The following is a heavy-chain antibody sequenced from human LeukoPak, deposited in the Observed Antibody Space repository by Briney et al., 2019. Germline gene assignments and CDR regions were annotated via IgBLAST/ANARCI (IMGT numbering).Heavy chain of an antibody. CDR3: ARIFTPPGTTMYYMDV. V-gene: IGHV1-2*02. D-gene: IGHD1-7*01. J-gene: IGHJ6*03. Sequence: PSVKVSCKASGYTFTDYNLHWVRQAPGQGLEWMGWINPNSGGTNYAQKFQGRVTTTRDTSISTAYMELSRLRSDDTAVYYCARIFTPPGTTMYYMDVRGKGTTVTVSS. CDR1: GYTFTDYN. CDR2: INPNSGGT.